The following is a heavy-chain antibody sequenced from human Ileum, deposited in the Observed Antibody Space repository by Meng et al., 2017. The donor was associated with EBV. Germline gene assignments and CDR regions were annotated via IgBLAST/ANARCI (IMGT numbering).Heavy chain of an antibody. Sequence: LQRSGPERVSPWGSCALTCVFSGGSIISSKWWSWVRQSPGTGLEWIGEIYHHGTTNYNPSLKSRVTISVDTSKNKFFLNLTSLTAADTAVYYCARLDSSGYYFGGWFDPWGQGILVTVSS. D-gene: IGHD3-22*01. CDR3: ARLDSSGYYFGGWFDP. V-gene: IGHV4-4*03. J-gene: IGHJ5*02. CDR2: IYHHGTT. CDR1: GGSIISSKW.